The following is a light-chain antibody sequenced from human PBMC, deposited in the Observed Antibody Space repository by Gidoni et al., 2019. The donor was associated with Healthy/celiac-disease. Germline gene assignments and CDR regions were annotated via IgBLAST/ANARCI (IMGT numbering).Light chain of an antibody. CDR1: QSLSSY. Sequence: IQITQSPSSLSASVGDRVTITCRASQSLSSYLNWYQQKPGKAPKLLIYAASSLQSGVPSRFSGSGSGTDFTLTISSLQPEDFATYYCQQSYSTPFTFXPXTKVDIK. V-gene: IGKV1-39*01. CDR2: AAS. CDR3: QQSYSTPFT. J-gene: IGKJ3*01.